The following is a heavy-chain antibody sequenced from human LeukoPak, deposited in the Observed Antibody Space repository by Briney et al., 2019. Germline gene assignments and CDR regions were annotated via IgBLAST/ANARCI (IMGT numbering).Heavy chain of an antibody. V-gene: IGHV4-59*11. CDR3: ARAGPCSSTSCYTGNFDY. D-gene: IGHD2-2*02. J-gene: IGHJ4*02. Sequence: SETLSLTCTVSGGSISSHYWSWIRQPPGKGLEWIGYIYYSGSTNYNPSLKNRVTISVDTSKNQFSLKLSSVTAADTAVYYCARAGPCSSTSCYTGNFDYWGQGTLVTVSS. CDR1: GGSISSHY. CDR2: IYYSGST.